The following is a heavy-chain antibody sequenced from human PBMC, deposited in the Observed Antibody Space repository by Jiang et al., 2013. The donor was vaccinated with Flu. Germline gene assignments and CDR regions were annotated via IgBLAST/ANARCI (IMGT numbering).Heavy chain of an antibody. Sequence: SGAEVKKPGASVKVSCRVSGYTFTSHWIQWVRQAPGKGLEWMGWIIPSGGTTNYAQKIHGRVTMTRDTSTSTTYMELSNLTPDDTAVYYCVKGDGIGKDWGQGTLVTVSS. D-gene: IGHD2-21*01. V-gene: IGHV1-2*02. CDR1: GYTFTSHW. CDR3: VKGDGIGKD. CDR2: IIPSGGTT. J-gene: IGHJ1*01.